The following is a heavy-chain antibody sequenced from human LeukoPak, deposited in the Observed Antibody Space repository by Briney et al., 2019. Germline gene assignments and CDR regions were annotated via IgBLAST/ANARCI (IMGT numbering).Heavy chain of an antibody. J-gene: IGHJ4*02. V-gene: IGHV3-21*01. CDR3: ARGRDSNPLDY. Sequence: TGGSLRLSCAASGCTFSSYSMNWVRQAPGKGLEWVSSISSSSSYKYYADSVKGRFTISRDTAKNSLYLLRNSLRADDTAVYYGARGRDSNPLDYWGQGTLVTVSS. D-gene: IGHD4-4*01. CDR1: GCTFSSYS. CDR2: ISSSSSYK.